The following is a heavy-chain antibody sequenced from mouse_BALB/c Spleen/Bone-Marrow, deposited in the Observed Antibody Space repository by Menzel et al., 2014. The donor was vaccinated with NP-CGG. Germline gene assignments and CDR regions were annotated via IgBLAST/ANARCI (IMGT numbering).Heavy chain of an antibody. J-gene: IGHJ4*01. CDR3: ARRGEYYGAMDY. CDR1: GYTFNNYW. V-gene: IGHV1S81*02. D-gene: IGHD1-1*01. CDR2: INPTNGRS. Sequence: GAELVKPGASVKLSRRASGYTFNNYWMHWVKQRPGQGLEWIGEINPTNGRSNYNEKFKRKATLTVDKSSSAAYMQLSSLTSEDSAVYYCARRGEYYGAMDYWGQGTSVTVSS.